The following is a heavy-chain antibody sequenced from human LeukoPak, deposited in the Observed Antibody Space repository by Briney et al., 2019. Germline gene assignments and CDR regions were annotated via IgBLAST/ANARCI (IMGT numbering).Heavy chain of an antibody. CDR1: GFTFSRYW. D-gene: IGHD6-19*01. CDR3: ARDDAGAVANYYYYGMDV. J-gene: IGHJ6*02. V-gene: IGHV3-7*03. Sequence: GGSLRLSCAASGFTFSRYWMSWVRQAPGKGLEWVANINEDGSEKNYVDSVKGRFTISRDNAKNSLYLQMNSLRAEDTAVYYCARDDAGAVANYYYYGMDVWGQGTTVTVSS. CDR2: INEDGSEK.